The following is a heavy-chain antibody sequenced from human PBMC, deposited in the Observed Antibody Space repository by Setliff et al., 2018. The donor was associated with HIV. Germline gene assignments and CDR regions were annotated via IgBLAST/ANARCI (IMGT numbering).Heavy chain of an antibody. J-gene: IGHJ4*02. CDR2: IYYSGST. D-gene: IGHD3-16*01. CDR1: GGSISSRSYY. Sequence: PSETLSLTCTVSGGSISSRSYYWGWIRQPPGKGLEWIGSIYYSGSTYYNPSLKSRVTISVDTSKNQFSLKLSSVTAADTAVYYCAKLSYDYVWGSSTTLYYFDYWGQGTLVTVSS. CDR3: AKLSYDYVWGSSTTLYYFDY. V-gene: IGHV4-39*01.